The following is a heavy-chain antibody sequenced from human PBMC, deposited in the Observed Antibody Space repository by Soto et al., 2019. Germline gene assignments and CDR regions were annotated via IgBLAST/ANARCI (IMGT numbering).Heavy chain of an antibody. V-gene: IGHV4-31*03. CDR2: IHFSGTS. Sequence: QAQLRESGPGLVKPSQTLSLTCSVSGVTISSDGYYWAWIRQRPGKGLEWIGYIHFSGTSYYNPSLKSRVTISVATSQNQFSLGLTSVTAADTAVYYCARYRFSGNCSKYDYWGQGSLVVVSS. J-gene: IGHJ4*02. CDR1: GVTISSDGYY. D-gene: IGHD3-16*02. CDR3: ARYRFSGNCSKYDY.